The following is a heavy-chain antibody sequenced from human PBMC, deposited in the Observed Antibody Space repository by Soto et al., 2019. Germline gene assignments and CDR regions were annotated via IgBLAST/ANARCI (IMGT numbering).Heavy chain of an antibody. CDR3: ARAGYCGPGCYYYFDY. CDR2: IKPDGSAT. D-gene: IGHD2-21*02. CDR1: GFTFGSYR. Sequence: PGGSLRLSCAVSGFTFGSYRMNWVRLIPGKGLEWVAYIKPDGSATYYVDSVKGRFTISRDNAKNSLYLQMNSLRVEDTSVYYCARAGYCGPGCYYYFDYWGQGTLVTVYS. V-gene: IGHV3-7*01. J-gene: IGHJ4*02.